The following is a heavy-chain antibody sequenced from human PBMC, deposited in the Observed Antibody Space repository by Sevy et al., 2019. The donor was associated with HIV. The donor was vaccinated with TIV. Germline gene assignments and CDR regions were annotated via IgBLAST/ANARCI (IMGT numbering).Heavy chain of an antibody. CDR3: ARDRSPDGSGSYHDY. D-gene: IGHD3-10*01. CDR1: GFTFSSYW. V-gene: IGHV3-7*03. J-gene: IGHJ4*02. CDR2: IKQDGSEK. Sequence: GGSLRLSCAASGFTFSSYWMSWVRQAPGKGLEWVANIKQDGSEKYYVDSVKGRFTISRDNAKNSLYLQMNSLRAEDTAVYYCARDRSPDGSGSYHDYWGQRTLVTVSS.